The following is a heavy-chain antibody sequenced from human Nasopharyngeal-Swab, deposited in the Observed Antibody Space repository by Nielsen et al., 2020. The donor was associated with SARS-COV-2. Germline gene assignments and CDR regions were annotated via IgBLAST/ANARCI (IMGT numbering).Heavy chain of an antibody. V-gene: IGHV3-9*01. CDR2: ISWNSGTI. J-gene: IGHJ5*02. Sequence: SLKISYAASGFTFDDYAMHWVRQAPGKGLEWVPGISWNSGTIGYAESVKGRFTISRDNAKNSLFLQMNSLRTEDTALYYCARDAARSWYNWFDPWGQGTLVTVSS. CDR1: GFTFDDYA. CDR3: ARDAARSWYNWFDP. D-gene: IGHD6-13*01.